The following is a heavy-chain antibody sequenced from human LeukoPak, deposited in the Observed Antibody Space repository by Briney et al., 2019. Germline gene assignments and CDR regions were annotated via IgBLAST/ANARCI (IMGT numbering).Heavy chain of an antibody. V-gene: IGHV3-48*03. CDR2: ISGSGSTI. Sequence: GGSLRLSCAASGFTFSSYEMNWVRQAPGKGLEWVSYISGSGSTIYYLDSVKGRFTISRDNAKKSLYLQMNSLRAEDTAVYYCARQEYAYYYYMDVWGKGTTVTISS. D-gene: IGHD2/OR15-2a*01. J-gene: IGHJ6*03. CDR3: ARQEYAYYYYMDV. CDR1: GFTFSSYE.